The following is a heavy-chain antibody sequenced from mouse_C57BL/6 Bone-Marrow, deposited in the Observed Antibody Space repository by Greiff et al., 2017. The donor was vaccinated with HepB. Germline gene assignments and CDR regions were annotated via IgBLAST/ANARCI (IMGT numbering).Heavy chain of an antibody. J-gene: IGHJ4*01. Sequence: QVQLQQPGAELVKPGASVKLSCKASGYTFTSYWVHWVKQRPGRGLEWIGRIDPNSGGTKYNEKFKSKATLTVDKPSRTAYMQLSSLTSEDSAVYYCAHSSGYVVYYAMEYCAQGTSVTVSS. CDR2: IDPNSGGT. CDR3: AHSSGYVVYYAMEY. V-gene: IGHV1-72*01. CDR1: GYTFTSYW. D-gene: IGHD3-2*02.